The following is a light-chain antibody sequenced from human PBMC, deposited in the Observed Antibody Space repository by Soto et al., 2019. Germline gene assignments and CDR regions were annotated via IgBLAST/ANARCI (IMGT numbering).Light chain of an antibody. CDR2: GAS. V-gene: IGKV3-20*01. Sequence: EVVLTQSPGTLSLSPGERATLSCRASQSVSSNYVAWYQQIPDQTPRLLIYGASSRATGIPDRFSGSGSGTDFTLTISRLEPEDFAVYYCQQHGSSPWMFGQGTKVDIK. CDR1: QSVSSNY. J-gene: IGKJ1*01. CDR3: QQHGSSPWM.